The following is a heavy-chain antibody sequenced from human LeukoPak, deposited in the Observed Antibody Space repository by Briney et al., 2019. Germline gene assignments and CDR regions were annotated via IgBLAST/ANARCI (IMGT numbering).Heavy chain of an antibody. J-gene: IGHJ5*02. CDR3: ARDPIRESYYYDSSGYWSWFDP. CDR1: GYTFTSYG. D-gene: IGHD3-22*01. CDR2: ISAYNGNT. V-gene: IGHV1-18*01. Sequence: ASVKVSCKASGYTFTSYGISWVRQAPGQGLEWMGWISAYNGNTKYAQKLQGRVTMTTDTSTSTAYMELRSLRSDDTAVYYCARDPIRESYYYDSSGYWSWFDPWGQGTLVTVSS.